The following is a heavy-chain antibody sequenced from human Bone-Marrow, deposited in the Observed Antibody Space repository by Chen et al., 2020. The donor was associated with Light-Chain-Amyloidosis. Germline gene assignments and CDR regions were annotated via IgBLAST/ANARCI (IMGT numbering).Heavy chain of an antibody. CDR1: GFTFSSYA. J-gene: IGHJ6*03. CDR3: AKVPPTVTTVIYYYMDV. D-gene: IGHD4-17*01. Sequence: EVQLLESGGGLVQPGGSLRLSCAASGFTFSSYAMSWVRQAPGKGLEGVSAIRGSGGSTYYADSVKGRFTISRDNSKNTLYLQMNSLRAEDTAVYYCAKVPPTVTTVIYYYMDVWGKGTTVTVSS. CDR2: IRGSGGST. V-gene: IGHV3-23*01.